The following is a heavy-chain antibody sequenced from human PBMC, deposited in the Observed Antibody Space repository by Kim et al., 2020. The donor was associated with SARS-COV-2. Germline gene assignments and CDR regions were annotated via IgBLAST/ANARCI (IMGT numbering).Heavy chain of an antibody. Sequence: ASVKVSCKASGYTFTGYYMHWVRQAPGQGLEWMGWINPNSGGTNYAQKFQGRVTMTRDTSISTAYMELSRLRSDDTAVYYCARDRQQLVNDAFDIWGQGTMVTVSS. CDR3: ARDRQQLVNDAFDI. V-gene: IGHV1-2*02. CDR1: GYTFTGYY. J-gene: IGHJ3*02. D-gene: IGHD6-13*01. CDR2: INPNSGGT.